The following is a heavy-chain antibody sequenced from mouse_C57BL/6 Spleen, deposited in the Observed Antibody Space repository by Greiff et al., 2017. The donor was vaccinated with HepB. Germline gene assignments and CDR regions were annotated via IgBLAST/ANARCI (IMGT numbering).Heavy chain of an antibody. CDR1: GYTFTSYG. J-gene: IGHJ4*01. V-gene: IGHV1-81*01. D-gene: IGHD2-4*01. CDR3: AREEIYYDYSRGYAMDY. Sequence: QVQLKESGAELARPGASVKLSCKASGYTFTSYGISWVKQRTGQGLEWIGEIYPRSGNTYYNEKFKGKATLTADKSSSTAYMELRSLTSEDSAVYFCAREEIYYDYSRGYAMDYWGQGTSVTVSS. CDR2: IYPRSGNT.